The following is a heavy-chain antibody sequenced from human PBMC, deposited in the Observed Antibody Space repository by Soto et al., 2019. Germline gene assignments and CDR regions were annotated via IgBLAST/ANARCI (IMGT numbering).Heavy chain of an antibody. CDR3: ARDFAYFDS. CDR1: GGSFKSGSYS. J-gene: IGHJ4*02. D-gene: IGHD3-3*01. CDR2: VYHTGRT. Sequence: SETLSLTCTVSGGSFKSGSYSWSWIRQPPGKGLEWIGYVYHTGRTSYNPSLKSRVSISIDTSKNQFSLNLDSVTAADTAVYFCARDFAYFDSWGQGTLVTVSS. V-gene: IGHV4-61*01.